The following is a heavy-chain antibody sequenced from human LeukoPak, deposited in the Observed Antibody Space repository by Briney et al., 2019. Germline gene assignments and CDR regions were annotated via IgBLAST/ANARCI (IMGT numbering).Heavy chain of an antibody. V-gene: IGHV4-61*02. CDR2: IYTSGST. D-gene: IGHD1-14*01. CDR3: ASTGGGRFDY. Sequence: PSETLSLTCTVSGGSISSGSYYWSWIRQPAGKGLEWIGRIYTSGSTNYNPSLKSRVTISVDTSKNQFSLKLSSVTAADTAVYYCASTGGGRFDYWGQGTLVTVSS. CDR1: GGSISSGSYY. J-gene: IGHJ4*02.